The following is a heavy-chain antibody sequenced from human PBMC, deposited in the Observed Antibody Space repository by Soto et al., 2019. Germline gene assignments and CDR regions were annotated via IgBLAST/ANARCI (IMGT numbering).Heavy chain of an antibody. V-gene: IGHV4-59*01. CDR2: IYYSGST. D-gene: IGHD5-18*01. J-gene: IGHJ4*02. CDR1: GGSISSYY. Sequence: SETLSLTCTVSGGSISSYYWSWIRQPPGKGLEWIGYIYYSGSTNYNPSLKSRVTISVDTSKNQFSLKLSSVTAADTAVYYCAGLVDTAMVGFDYWGQGTLVTVS. CDR3: AGLVDTAMVGFDY.